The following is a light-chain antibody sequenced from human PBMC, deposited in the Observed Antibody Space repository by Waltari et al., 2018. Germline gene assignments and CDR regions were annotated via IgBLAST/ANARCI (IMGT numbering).Light chain of an antibody. CDR2: DAS. J-gene: IGKJ2*01. V-gene: IGKV1-39*01. CDR1: HSISNN. Sequence: DIQMTQSPSSLSASVGDRVTISCRASHSISNNLNWYQQKPGKAPKLLSYDASSLQSGAPSRFSGSRSGTDFTLTINSLQPEDFATYYCQQSYSAVPTFGQGTMLDIK. CDR3: QQSYSAVPT.